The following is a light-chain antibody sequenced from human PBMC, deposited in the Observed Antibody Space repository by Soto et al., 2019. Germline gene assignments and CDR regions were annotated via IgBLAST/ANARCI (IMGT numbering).Light chain of an antibody. Sequence: DIQMTQSPSTLSASVGDRVTITCRASQSISSWLAWYQQKPGKAPKLLIYKASSLESGVPSRFSGSGSGTEFTLTISSLQPDDFATYYCHKYNSNLRTFGQGTKLEIK. J-gene: IGKJ2*01. CDR1: QSISSW. V-gene: IGKV1-5*03. CDR2: KAS. CDR3: HKYNSNLRT.